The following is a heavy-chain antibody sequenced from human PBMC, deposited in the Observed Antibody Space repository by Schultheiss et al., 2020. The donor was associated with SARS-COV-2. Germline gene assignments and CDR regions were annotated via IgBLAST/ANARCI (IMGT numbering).Heavy chain of an antibody. CDR1: GGSFSGYY. J-gene: IGHJ4*02. CDR3: ARVARIAVAGTLRY. Sequence: SETLSLTCAVYGGSFSGYYWSWIRQPPGKGLEWIGEINHSGSTNYNPSLKSRVTISVDTSKNQFSLKLSSVTAADTAVYYCARVARIAVAGTLRYWGQGTLVTVSS. V-gene: IGHV4-34*01. D-gene: IGHD6-19*01. CDR2: INHSGST.